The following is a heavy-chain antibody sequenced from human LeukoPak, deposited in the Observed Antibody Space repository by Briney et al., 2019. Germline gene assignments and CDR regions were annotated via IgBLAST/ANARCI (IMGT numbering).Heavy chain of an antibody. CDR2: IYTSGST. CDR1: GGSISSGSYY. CDR3: AGDFPPWFRESPQGYYYGMDV. D-gene: IGHD3-10*01. Sequence: SQTLSLTCTVSGGSISSGSYYWSWIRQPAGKGLEWIGRIYTSGSTNYNPSLKSRVTISVDTSKNQFSLKLSSVTAADTAVYYWAGDFPPWFRESPQGYYYGMDVWGQGTTVTVSS. J-gene: IGHJ6*02. V-gene: IGHV4-61*02.